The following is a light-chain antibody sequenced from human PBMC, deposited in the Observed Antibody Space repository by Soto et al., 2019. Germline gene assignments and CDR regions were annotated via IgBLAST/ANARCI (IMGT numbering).Light chain of an antibody. Sequence: VLAQCPCTLSLSAGERATLSCRASPGLGNKNLAWYQQKPGQAPRRLIFDASSRATGIPDRFSGSGSGTDFSLPIPSLEPEDAAVYFCQQYGYSWTFGQGTKVDIK. J-gene: IGKJ1*01. CDR1: PGLGNKN. CDR3: QQYGYSWT. CDR2: DAS. V-gene: IGKV3-20*01.